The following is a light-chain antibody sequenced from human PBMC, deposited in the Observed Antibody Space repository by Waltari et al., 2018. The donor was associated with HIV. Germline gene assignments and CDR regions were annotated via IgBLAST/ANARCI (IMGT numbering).Light chain of an antibody. V-gene: IGLV1-44*01. Sequence: QSVLTQPPSASGTPWQRVTISCSGSRSNIGSNTVSWYQQLPGTAPKLFIYSNNQRPSGVPDRFSGSKSGTSASLAISGLQSEDEADYYCAAWDDSLNGWVFGGGTKLTVV. CDR3: AAWDDSLNGWV. J-gene: IGLJ3*02. CDR1: RSNIGSNT. CDR2: SNN.